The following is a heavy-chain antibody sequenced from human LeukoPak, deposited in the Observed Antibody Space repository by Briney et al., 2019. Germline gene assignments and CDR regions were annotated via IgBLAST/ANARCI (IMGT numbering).Heavy chain of an antibody. Sequence: GSLRLSCSASGFTFKKYAMHWVRQAPGKGLEWIGYIYHSGNTNYNPSLKSRVTISVDTSKNQFSLKLSSVTAADTAVYYCASSTGSYYYHYGMDVWGQGTTVTVSS. D-gene: IGHD1-26*01. CDR1: GFTFKKYA. CDR2: IYHSGNT. J-gene: IGHJ6*02. CDR3: ASSTGSYYYHYGMDV. V-gene: IGHV4-59*01.